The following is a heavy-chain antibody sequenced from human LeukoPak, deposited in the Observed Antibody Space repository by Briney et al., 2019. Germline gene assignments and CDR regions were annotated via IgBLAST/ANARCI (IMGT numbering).Heavy chain of an antibody. CDR3: ARTREAAPPYYYYLDG. J-gene: IGHJ6*03. CDR1: GGSLSRYY. D-gene: IGHD6-13*01. V-gene: IGHV4-34*01. Sequence: SETLSLTWAVDGGSLSRYYWSWIRQPPGKGLEWIGEINPSGSTNYNPSLKSRVTISVDTSKNQFYLKLSSVTAADTAVYYCARTREAAPPYYYYLDGWGKGTTVTVSS. CDR2: INPSGST.